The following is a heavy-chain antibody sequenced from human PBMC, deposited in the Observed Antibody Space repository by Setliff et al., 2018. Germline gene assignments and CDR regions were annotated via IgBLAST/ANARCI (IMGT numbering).Heavy chain of an antibody. Sequence: GASVKVSCKASGYTFTSYYMHWVRQAPGQGLEWMGIINPSGGSTSYAQEFQGRVTMTRDTSTSTVYMELSSLRSEDTAVYYCAGTYYNFWSALDYYYYGMDVWGQGTTVTVSS. CDR2: INPSGGST. D-gene: IGHD3-3*01. V-gene: IGHV1-46*01. J-gene: IGHJ6*02. CDR1: GYTFTSYY. CDR3: AGTYYNFWSALDYYYYGMDV.